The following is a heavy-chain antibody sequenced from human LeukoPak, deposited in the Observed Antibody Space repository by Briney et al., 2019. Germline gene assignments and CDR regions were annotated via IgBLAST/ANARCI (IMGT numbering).Heavy chain of an antibody. Sequence: SVKVSCKASGYTFTGYYMHWVRQAPGQGLEWMGWINPNSGGTNYVQKFQGRVTLTRDTSISTAYMELSSLTSDDTAVYYCVRYTSGWPFDHWGQGSLVIVSS. CDR1: GYTFTGYY. V-gene: IGHV1-2*02. D-gene: IGHD6-19*01. CDR3: VRYTSGWPFDH. CDR2: INPNSGGT. J-gene: IGHJ4*02.